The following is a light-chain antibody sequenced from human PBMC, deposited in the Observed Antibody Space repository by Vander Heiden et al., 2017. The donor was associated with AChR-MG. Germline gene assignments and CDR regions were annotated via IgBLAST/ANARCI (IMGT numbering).Light chain of an antibody. CDR3: QQDYSTLSYT. V-gene: IGKV4-1*01. Sequence: DIVMTQSPDSLAVSLGERATINCKSSQSVLYSSNNKNYLAWYQQKPGQPPKLLIYWASTRESGVPDRFSGSGYGTDFTLTISSLQAEDVAVYYCQQDYSTLSYTFGQGTKLEIK. CDR2: WAS. J-gene: IGKJ2*01. CDR1: QSVLYSSNNKNY.